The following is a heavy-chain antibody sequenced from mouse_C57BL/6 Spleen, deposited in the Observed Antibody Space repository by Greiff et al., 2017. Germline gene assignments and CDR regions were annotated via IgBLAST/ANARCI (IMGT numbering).Heavy chain of an antibody. J-gene: IGHJ4*01. Sequence: QVQLPQPGAELVKPGASVKMSCKASGYTFTSYWITWVKQRPGQGLEWIGDIYPGSGSTNYNEKFKRKATLTVDTSSSTAYMQLSSLTSEDSAVYYCARRTVALGDAMDYWGQGTSVTVSS. D-gene: IGHD1-1*01. CDR2: IYPGSGST. V-gene: IGHV1-55*01. CDR3: ARRTVALGDAMDY. CDR1: GYTFTSYW.